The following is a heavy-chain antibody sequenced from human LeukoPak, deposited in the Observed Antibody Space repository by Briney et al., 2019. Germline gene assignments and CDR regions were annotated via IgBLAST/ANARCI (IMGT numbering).Heavy chain of an antibody. D-gene: IGHD2-15*01. Sequence: GGSLRLSCAASGFTFSSYGMHWVRQAPGKGLEWVAVIWYDGTNTYYADSVKGRFTISRENSKKTLYPQINSLRAEDTAVYYGARDFCSGGSCYPDAFDIWGQGTMVTVSS. CDR1: GFTFSSYG. CDR3: ARDFCSGGSCYPDAFDI. CDR2: IWYDGTNT. V-gene: IGHV3-33*01. J-gene: IGHJ3*02.